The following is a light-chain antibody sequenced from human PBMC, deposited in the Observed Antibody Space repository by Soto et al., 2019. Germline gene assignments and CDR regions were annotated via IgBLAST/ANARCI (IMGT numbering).Light chain of an antibody. CDR1: SSNIGRNY. CDR3: GTLDSSLSAYV. J-gene: IGLJ1*01. CDR2: ENN. Sequence: QAVLTQPPSVSAAPGQKVTISCSGSSSNIGRNYVSWYQQLPGTAPKLLIYENNKRPSGIPDRFSGSKSGTSATLGITGLQTGDEADYYCGTLDSSLSAYVFGTWTKLTFL. V-gene: IGLV1-51*02.